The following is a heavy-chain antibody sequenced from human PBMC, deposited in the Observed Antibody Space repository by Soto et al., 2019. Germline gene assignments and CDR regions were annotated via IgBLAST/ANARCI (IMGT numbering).Heavy chain of an antibody. CDR2: IYYSGST. V-gene: IGHV4-31*03. CDR1: GGSISSGGYY. J-gene: IGHJ3*02. Sequence: PSETLSLTCTVSGGSISSGGYYWSWIRQHPGKGLEWIGYIYYSGSTYYNPSLKSRVTISVDTSKNQFSLNLSSVTAADTAVYYCARDHLGGHRYASGILREDAFDIWGQGTMVT. CDR3: ARDHLGGHRYASGILREDAFDI. D-gene: IGHD3-10*01.